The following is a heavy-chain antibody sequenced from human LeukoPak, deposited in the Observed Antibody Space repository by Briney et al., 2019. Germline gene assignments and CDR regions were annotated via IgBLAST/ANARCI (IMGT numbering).Heavy chain of an antibody. CDR3: ARDLRDYYGSGSYYNVYYYYHMDV. Sequence: SETLSLTCAVYGGSFSGYYWSWIRQPAGKGLEWIGRIYTSGSTNHNPSLKSRVTMSVDTSKNQFSLKLSSVTAADTAVYYCARDLRDYYGSGSYYNVYYYYHMDVWGKGTTVTISS. D-gene: IGHD3-10*01. CDR2: IYTSGST. V-gene: IGHV4-4*07. CDR1: GGSFSGYY. J-gene: IGHJ6*03.